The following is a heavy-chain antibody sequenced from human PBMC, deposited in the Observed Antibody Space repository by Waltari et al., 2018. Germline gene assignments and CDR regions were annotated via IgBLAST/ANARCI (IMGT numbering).Heavy chain of an antibody. CDR1: GGSISSSSYY. CDR2: IYYSGCT. D-gene: IGHD6-13*01. Sequence: QLQLQESGPGLVKPSETLSLTYTVSGGSISSSSYYWGWIRQPPGKGLEWIGSIYYSGCTYYNPSLKSRVTISVDTSKNQFSLRLSSVTAADTAVYYCARLAEGSSWYVPPFDYWGQGTLVTVSS. J-gene: IGHJ4*02. CDR3: ARLAEGSSWYVPPFDY. V-gene: IGHV4-39*01.